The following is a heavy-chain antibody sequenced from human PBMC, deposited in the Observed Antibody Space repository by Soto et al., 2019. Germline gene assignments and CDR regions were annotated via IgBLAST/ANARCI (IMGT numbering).Heavy chain of an antibody. CDR3: TRPPSGSYGDDSDY. J-gene: IGHJ4*02. CDR2: IRDKANHDAT. D-gene: IGHD1-26*01. Sequence: EVQLVESGGGWVQPGGSLKLSCSGSGFSFSDSAIHWVRQTSVQGLEWVGRIRDKANHDATAYDVSVRGSFTISRDDSENTAYLQMNSLKTEETDVYYCTRPPSGSYGDDSDYWGQGTLVTVSS. CDR1: GFSFSDSA. V-gene: IGHV3-73*02.